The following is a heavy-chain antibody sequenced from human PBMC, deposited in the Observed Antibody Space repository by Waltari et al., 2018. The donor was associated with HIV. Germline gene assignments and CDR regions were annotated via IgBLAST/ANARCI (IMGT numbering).Heavy chain of an antibody. CDR3: ARVYSSTTGRALDY. CDR1: GFIFRNYW. Sequence: EVQLVESGGGLVQPGGSLRLSCVGSGFIFRNYWMTWVRQDPGKGLEWVSNIKQDGREKNYVDSVAGRFSISRDNANNSLYLQLNSLRDEDTAVYYCARVYSSTTGRALDYWGQGTLVTVSS. D-gene: IGHD2-2*01. J-gene: IGHJ4*02. V-gene: IGHV3-7*01. CDR2: IKQDGREK.